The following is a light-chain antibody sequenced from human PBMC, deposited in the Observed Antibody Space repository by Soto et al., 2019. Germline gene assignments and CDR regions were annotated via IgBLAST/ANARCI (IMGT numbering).Light chain of an antibody. CDR3: QQSYTSPLT. Sequence: DIQMTQSPSSLSASVGDRVTITCRASQYTSIYLNWYQQKPGQAPKLLIYGAASLQSGVPSRFSGSGSGTDFTLTISSLQPEDFATYYCQQSYTSPLTFGPGTKVDIK. CDR1: QYTSIY. J-gene: IGKJ3*01. V-gene: IGKV1-39*01. CDR2: GAA.